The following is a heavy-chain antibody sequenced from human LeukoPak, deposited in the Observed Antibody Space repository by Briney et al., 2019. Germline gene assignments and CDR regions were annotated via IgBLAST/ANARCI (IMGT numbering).Heavy chain of an antibody. Sequence: SVKVSCKASGGTSSSYAISWVRQAPGQGLEWMGRIIPIFGTANYAQKFQGRVTITTDESTSTAYMELSSLRSEDTAVYYCARAKYYYDSSGYREMDYWGQGTLVTVSS. CDR2: IIPIFGTA. V-gene: IGHV1-69*05. J-gene: IGHJ4*02. CDR1: GGTSSSYA. CDR3: ARAKYYYDSSGYREMDY. D-gene: IGHD3-22*01.